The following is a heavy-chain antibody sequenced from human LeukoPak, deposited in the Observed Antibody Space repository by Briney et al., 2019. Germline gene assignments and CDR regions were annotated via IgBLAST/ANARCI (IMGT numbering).Heavy chain of an antibody. J-gene: IGHJ4*02. D-gene: IGHD6-13*01. CDR3: ARAGYSSSWYYFDY. V-gene: IGHV3-48*03. CDR2: IGSSGIV. Sequence: PGGSLRLSCVASGFTFRSYEMNWVRQAPGKGLEWVSYIGSSGIVYYTDSVKGRSIISRDNAKNSLYLQMNSLRAEDTGVYYCARAGYSSSWYYFDYWGQGTLVTVSS. CDR1: GFTFRSYE.